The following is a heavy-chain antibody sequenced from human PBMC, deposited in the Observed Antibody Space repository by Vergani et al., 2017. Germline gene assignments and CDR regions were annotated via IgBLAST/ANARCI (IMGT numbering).Heavy chain of an antibody. CDR3: AADSGMATITGWYFDL. Sequence: QMPLVQSGPEVKKPGTSVKVSCKASGFTFTSSAMQWVRQARGQRLEWIGWIVVGSGNTNYAQKFQERVTITRDMSTSTAYMELSSLRSEDTAVYYCAADSGMATITGWYFDLWGRGTLVTVSS. CDR2: IVVGSGNT. CDR1: GFTFTSSA. J-gene: IGHJ2*01. D-gene: IGHD5-24*01. V-gene: IGHV1-58*02.